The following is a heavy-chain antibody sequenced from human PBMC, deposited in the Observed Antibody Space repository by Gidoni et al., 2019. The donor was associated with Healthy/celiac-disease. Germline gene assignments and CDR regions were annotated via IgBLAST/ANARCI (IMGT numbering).Heavy chain of an antibody. Sequence: EVQLLESGGGLVQPGGSLRLSCAASGFTFSSYAMSWVRQAPGKGLEWVSAISGSGGSTYYADSVKGRFTISRDNSKNTRYLQMNSLRDEDTAVYYCAKDPYSRTLGGWFDPWGQGTLVTVSS. CDR1: GFTFSSYA. CDR2: ISGSGGST. J-gene: IGHJ5*02. D-gene: IGHD1-26*01. CDR3: AKDPYSRTLGGWFDP. V-gene: IGHV3-23*01.